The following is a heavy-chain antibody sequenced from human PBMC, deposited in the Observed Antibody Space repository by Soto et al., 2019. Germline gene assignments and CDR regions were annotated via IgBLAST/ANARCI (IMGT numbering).Heavy chain of an antibody. CDR1: GYTFRSYG. V-gene: IGHV1-18*01. J-gene: IGHJ4*02. Sequence: QVQLVQSGPEVKKPGASVKVSCKATGYTFRSYGVTWVRQAPGQGLEWRGWISGYNGKTEYAQKLQGRVTMTTDTSTSTVYMELRSLGSADTAVYYCARDRGVVTSGSAYYFDYWGQGTLVTVSS. D-gene: IGHD2-2*01. CDR3: ARDRGVVTSGSAYYFDY. CDR2: ISGYNGKT.